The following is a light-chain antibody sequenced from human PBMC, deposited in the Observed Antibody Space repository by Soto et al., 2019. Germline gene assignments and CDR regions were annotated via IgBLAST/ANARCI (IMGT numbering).Light chain of an antibody. Sequence: EIVLTQSPATLSLSPGERATLSCWASQSVNRYLVWYQQKPGKAPRLLMYDASKRATGIPARFSGSGSGTDFTLTISSLEPEDFAVYYCQQRDIWPWTFGQGTKV. CDR3: QQRDIWPWT. V-gene: IGKV3-11*01. J-gene: IGKJ1*01. CDR1: QSVNRY. CDR2: DAS.